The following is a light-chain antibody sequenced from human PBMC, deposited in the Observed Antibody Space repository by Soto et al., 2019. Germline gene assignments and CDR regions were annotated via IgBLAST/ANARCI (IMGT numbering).Light chain of an antibody. V-gene: IGKV3-20*01. CDR3: QQYGSSRWT. J-gene: IGKJ1*01. CDR2: GAS. CDR1: QSVSSSY. Sequence: PGERATLSCRASQSVSSSYLAWYQQKPGQAPRLLIYGASSRATGIPDRFSGSGSGTDFTLTISTLEPEDFAVYYCQQYGSSRWTVGQGTKVDIK.